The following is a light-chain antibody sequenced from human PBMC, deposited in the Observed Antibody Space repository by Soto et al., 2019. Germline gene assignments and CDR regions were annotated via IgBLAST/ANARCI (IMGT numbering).Light chain of an antibody. CDR2: EVS. V-gene: IGLV2-14*01. CDR1: SSDVGGYSF. Sequence: QSVLTQPASVSGSPGQSIIISCTGSSSDVGGYSFVSWYQQQPGKAPRLMIYEVSNRPSGVSNRFSGSKSGNTASLSISGLQAEDEAEYYCSSYTSNSTRVFGTGTKVTVL. CDR3: SSYTSNSTRV. J-gene: IGLJ1*01.